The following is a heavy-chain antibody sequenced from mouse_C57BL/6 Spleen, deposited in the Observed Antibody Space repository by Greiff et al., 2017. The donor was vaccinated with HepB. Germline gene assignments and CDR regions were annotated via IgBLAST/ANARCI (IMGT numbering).Heavy chain of an antibody. CDR3: ARDRGLTYDY. D-gene: IGHD3-1*01. V-gene: IGHV5-4*01. CDR2: ISDGGSYT. Sequence: VQLQESGGGLVKPGGSLKLSCAASGFTFSSYAMSWVRQTPEKRLEWVATISDGGSYTYYPDNVKGRFTISRDNAKNNLYLQMSHLKSEDTAMYYCARDRGLTYDYWGQGTTLTVSS. CDR1: GFTFSSYA. J-gene: IGHJ2*01.